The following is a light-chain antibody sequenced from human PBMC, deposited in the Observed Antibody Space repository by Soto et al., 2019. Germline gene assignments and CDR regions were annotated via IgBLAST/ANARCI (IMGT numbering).Light chain of an antibody. CDR3: QQLNNYPIT. J-gene: IGKJ5*01. V-gene: IGKV1-9*01. CDR1: QGISGY. Sequence: IQLTQSPSFLSASIGDRVTITCRTSQGISGYLAWYQQKPGKAPKLLIYTASTLQSGVPSRFSGSGYGTEFTLTISSLQPEDFPTYYCQQLNNYPITCGQGTRLEIK. CDR2: TAS.